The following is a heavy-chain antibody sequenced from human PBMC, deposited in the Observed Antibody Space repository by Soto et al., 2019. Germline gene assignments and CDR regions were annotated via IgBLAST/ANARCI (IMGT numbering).Heavy chain of an antibody. CDR1: GYTFTNYH. CDR2: INPSGAGT. D-gene: IGHD2-8*01. V-gene: IGHV1-46*03. Sequence: ASVKVSCKTSGYTFTNYHMHWVRQAPGQGLEWMGLINPSGAGTSSARRFQGKVTVTRDTSTSTVYMELSSLRSEDTAVYYCAREAMTGVSLDYWGQGTLVTVSS. CDR3: AREAMTGVSLDY. J-gene: IGHJ4*02.